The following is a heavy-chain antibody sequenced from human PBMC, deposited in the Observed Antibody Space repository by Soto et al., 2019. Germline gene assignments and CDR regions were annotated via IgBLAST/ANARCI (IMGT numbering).Heavy chain of an antibody. CDR1: GGSISSGGYY. CDR3: ARAGDSSSPDYYYYYYMDV. D-gene: IGHD6-6*01. J-gene: IGHJ6*03. V-gene: IGHV4-31*03. CDR2: IYYSGST. Sequence: QVQLQGSGPGLVKPSQTLSLTCTVSGGSISSGGYYWSWIRQHPGKGLEWIGYIYYSGSTYYNPSRKSRVTISVDTSKNQFSLKLSSVTAADTAVYYCARAGDSSSPDYYYYYYMDVWGKGTTVTVSS.